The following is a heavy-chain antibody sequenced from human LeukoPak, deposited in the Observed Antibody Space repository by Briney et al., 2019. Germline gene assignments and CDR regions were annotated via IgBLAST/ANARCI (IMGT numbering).Heavy chain of an antibody. Sequence: GSLRLPCSASGFTFISYSMHWVRQAPGKGLEGVAVISYEGSNKYYADSVKGRFTMSRDNSQNTLYLQMNSLRAEDTAVYYCARDAGGERCPYSTNDLRYWGQGTLVTVSS. CDR2: ISYEGSNK. J-gene: IGHJ4*02. V-gene: IGHV3-30*01. D-gene: IGHD1-1*01. CDR1: GFTFISYS. CDR3: ARDAGGERCPYSTNDLRY.